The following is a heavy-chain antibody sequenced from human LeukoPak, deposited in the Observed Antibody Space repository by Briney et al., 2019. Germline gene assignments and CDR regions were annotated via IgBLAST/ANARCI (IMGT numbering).Heavy chain of an antibody. CDR3: ARVSWGAFDI. Sequence: AAVQVSCKASCYTFTSYYIIWVLQAPGHRLEWMGWISAYNGNTNYAQTLQGRVTMTTDTSTSTAYMELRSLRSDNTAVYYCARVSWGAFDIWGQGKMVTVSS. V-gene: IGHV1-18*01. CDR1: CYTFTSYY. CDR2: ISAYNGNT. D-gene: IGHD3-16*01. J-gene: IGHJ3*02.